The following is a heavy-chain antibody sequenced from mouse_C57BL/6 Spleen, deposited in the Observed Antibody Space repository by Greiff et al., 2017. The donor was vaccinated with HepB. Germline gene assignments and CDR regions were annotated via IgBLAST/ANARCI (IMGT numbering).Heavy chain of an antibody. CDR3: ARRRRSTAFDY. CDR1: GSTFTSYW. D-gene: IGHD1-2*01. CDR2: IYPSDSET. Sequence: PLPPPVAALVRPCSSFPLSCTSSGSTFTSYWMALVKQMPGQGLEWIGNIYPSDSETHYNQKFKDKATLTVDKSSSTAYMQLSSLTSEDSAVYYCARRRRSTAFDYWGQGTTLTVSS. V-gene: IGHV1-61*01. J-gene: IGHJ2*01.